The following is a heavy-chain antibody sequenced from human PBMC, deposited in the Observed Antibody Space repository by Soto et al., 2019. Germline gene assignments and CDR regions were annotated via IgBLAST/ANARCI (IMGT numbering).Heavy chain of an antibody. D-gene: IGHD2-15*01. Sequence: QVQLQQWGAGLLKPSETLSLTCAVYGGSFNPYYWSWIRQPPGKGLEWIGDINHSGSTSYNPSLKSRVTISVDTSKYHFSLRLRSVTAADTAVYYCARGYSVEGDYYFDYWGQGTLVTVSA. CDR2: INHSGST. CDR1: GGSFNPYY. V-gene: IGHV4-34*01. CDR3: ARGYSVEGDYYFDY. J-gene: IGHJ4*02.